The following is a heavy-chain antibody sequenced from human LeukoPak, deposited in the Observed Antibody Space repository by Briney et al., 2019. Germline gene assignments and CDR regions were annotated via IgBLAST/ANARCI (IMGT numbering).Heavy chain of an antibody. Sequence: GGSLRLSCAASGFTFRIYAMSWVRQAPGKGLQWVSTINANGINTYYADSVRGRFTISRDNSKDTLCLQLNSLRAEDTAIYFCPKPISGGLAVSADWFDPWGQGTLVIVSS. J-gene: IGHJ5*02. CDR2: INANGINT. D-gene: IGHD6-19*01. CDR1: GFTFRIYA. V-gene: IGHV3-23*01. CDR3: PKPISGGLAVSADWFDP.